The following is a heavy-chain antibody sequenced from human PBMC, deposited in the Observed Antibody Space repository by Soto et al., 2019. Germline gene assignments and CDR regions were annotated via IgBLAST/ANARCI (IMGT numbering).Heavy chain of an antibody. J-gene: IGHJ4*02. CDR2: ISADTGNT. Sequence: GASVKISCKASVYIFNSFFISWVRQAPGQGLEWMGWISADTGNTKYAQKFQGRVTMTTDTSTSTAYMELRSLRSDDTAVYYCARRWTTGEIDYWGQGTLVTVSS. CDR3: ARRWTTGEIDY. CDR1: VYIFNSFF. V-gene: IGHV1-18*01. D-gene: IGHD4-17*01.